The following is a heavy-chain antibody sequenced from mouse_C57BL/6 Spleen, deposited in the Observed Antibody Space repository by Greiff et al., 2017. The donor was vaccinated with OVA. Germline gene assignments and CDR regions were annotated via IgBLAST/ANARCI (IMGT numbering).Heavy chain of an antibody. D-gene: IGHD1-1*01. Sequence: EVNVVESEGGLVQPGSSMKLSCTASGFTFSDYYMAWVRQVPEKGLEWVANINYDGSSTYYLDSLKSRFIISRDNAKNILYLQMSSLKSEDTATYYGAREGITTVVADWYFDVWGTGTTVTVSS. J-gene: IGHJ1*03. CDR1: GFTFSDYY. V-gene: IGHV5-16*01. CDR2: INYDGSST. CDR3: AREGITTVVADWYFDV.